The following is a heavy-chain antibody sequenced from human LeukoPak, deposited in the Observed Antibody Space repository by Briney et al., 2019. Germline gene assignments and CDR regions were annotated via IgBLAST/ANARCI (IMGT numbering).Heavy chain of an antibody. J-gene: IGHJ5*02. CDR2: LYYSGST. V-gene: IGHV4-39*01. D-gene: IGHD2-8*01. CDR1: GGSISSSNYY. CDR3: ARPRSRVSWFDP. Sequence: SETLSLTCTVSGGSISSSNYYWGWVRQPPGKGLEWIGSLYYSGSTYYNPSLKSRVAISVDTSKNQFSLKLRSVTAADTAVYYCARPRSRVSWFDPWGQGTLVTVSS.